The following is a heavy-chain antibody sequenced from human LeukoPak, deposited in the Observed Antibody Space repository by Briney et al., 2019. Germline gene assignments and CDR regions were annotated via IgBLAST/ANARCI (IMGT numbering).Heavy chain of an antibody. Sequence: GGSLRLSCAASGFTFSRYWMTWVRQAPGKGLEWVAHINQDGSEVHYVDSVKARFTISRDNAKNSLYLQMNSLRAEDTAVYYCVRDGGISGYDLLDYWGQGTLVTVSS. D-gene: IGHD5-12*01. V-gene: IGHV3-7*01. CDR3: VRDGGISGYDLLDY. CDR2: INQDGSEV. CDR1: GFTFSRYW. J-gene: IGHJ4*02.